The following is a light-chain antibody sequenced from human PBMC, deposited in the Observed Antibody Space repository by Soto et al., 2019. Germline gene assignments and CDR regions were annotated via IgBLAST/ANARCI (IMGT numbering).Light chain of an antibody. Sequence: EVVLTQSPGTLSLSPGESATLSCRASQSVSNNYFAWYQQKPGQAPRLLIFGSSDRATGIPDRFSDSGSGTDFTLTISRLEPEDFAVYYCQQYGSSPPYTFGQGTNLEIK. V-gene: IGKV3-20*01. CDR1: QSVSNNY. CDR2: GSS. J-gene: IGKJ2*01. CDR3: QQYGSSPPYT.